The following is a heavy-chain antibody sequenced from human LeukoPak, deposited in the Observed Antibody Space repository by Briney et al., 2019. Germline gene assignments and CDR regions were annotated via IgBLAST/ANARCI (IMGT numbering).Heavy chain of an antibody. CDR3: ARGLGYCSSTSCRIQTLYYYYYGMDV. CDR2: IWYDGSNK. CDR1: GFTFSSYG. Sequence: GGSLRLSCAASGFTFSSYGVHWVRQAPGKGLEWVAVIWYDGSNKYYADSVKGRFTISRDNSKNTLYLQMNSLRAEDTAVYYCARGLGYCSSTSCRIQTLYYYYYGMDVWGQGTTVTVSS. J-gene: IGHJ6*02. V-gene: IGHV3-33*01. D-gene: IGHD2-2*01.